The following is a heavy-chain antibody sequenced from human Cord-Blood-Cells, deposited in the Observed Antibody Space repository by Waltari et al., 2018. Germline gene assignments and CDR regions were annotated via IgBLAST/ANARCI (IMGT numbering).Heavy chain of an antibody. Sequence: SISSSSSYIYYADSVKGRFTICRDNAKNSQYLQLNRLRAVDTAVYYFERLRSYYTNAFDIWGQGTMVTVSS. J-gene: IGHJ3*02. CDR3: ERLRSYYTNAFDI. D-gene: IGHD1-26*01. V-gene: IGHV3-21*01. CDR2: ISSSSSYI.